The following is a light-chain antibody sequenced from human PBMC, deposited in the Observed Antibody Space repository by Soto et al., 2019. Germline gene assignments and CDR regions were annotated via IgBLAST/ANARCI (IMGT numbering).Light chain of an antibody. CDR1: QCVXSN. V-gene: IGKV3-15*01. J-gene: IGKJ1*01. Sequence: IVLTQSAATLSVSPGERATLSCRASQCVXSNFDWYQQKPGQSPRLLXYGASTRATGIPARLSGSGSGTEFTLTISSLHSEYFAVYYCQQYNSGTLTFGQGTKVDIK. CDR3: QQYNSGTLT. CDR2: GAS.